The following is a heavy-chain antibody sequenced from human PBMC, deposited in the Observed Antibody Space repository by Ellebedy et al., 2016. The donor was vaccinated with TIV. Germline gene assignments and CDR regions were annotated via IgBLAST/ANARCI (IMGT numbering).Heavy chain of an antibody. Sequence: ASVKVSCKASGYTFTGYYMHWVRQAPGQGLEWKGWINPNSGGTNYAQKFQGGVTMTRDTSISTAYMELSRLRSDDTAVYYCARVRNWNYPGGMDVWGQGTTVTVSS. CDR3: ARVRNWNYPGGMDV. J-gene: IGHJ6*02. D-gene: IGHD1-7*01. CDR2: INPNSGGT. CDR1: GYTFTGYY. V-gene: IGHV1-2*02.